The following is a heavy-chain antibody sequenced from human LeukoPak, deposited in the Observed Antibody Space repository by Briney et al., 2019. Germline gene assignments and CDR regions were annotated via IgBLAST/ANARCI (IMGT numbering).Heavy chain of an antibody. CDR1: GFTFSSYA. J-gene: IGHJ3*01. CDR3: ASSEVATIKEF. V-gene: IGHV3-30-3*01. CDR2: ISYDGSNK. D-gene: IGHD5-12*01. Sequence: GGSLRLSCAASGFTFSSYAMHWVRQAPGKGLEWVAVISYDGSNKYYADSVKGRFTISRDNAKNSLYLQMNSLRAEDTAVYYCASSEVATIKEFWGQGTMVTVSS.